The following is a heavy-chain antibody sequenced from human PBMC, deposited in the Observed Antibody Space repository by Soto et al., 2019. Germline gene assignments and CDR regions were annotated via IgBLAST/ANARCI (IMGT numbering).Heavy chain of an antibody. CDR3: ASTPPAYYYGSGSFWEEAFDV. Sequence: LVESGGGVVQPGTSLRLSCAASEFTFSGYAMHWVRQAPGKGLEWVALISYDGSKRFYADSVKGLFTISRDNSKNTLYLQMNSLRPEDTALYFCASTPPAYYYGSGSFWEEAFDVWGQGTLVTVSS. J-gene: IGHJ3*01. CDR1: EFTFSGYA. CDR2: ISYDGSKR. D-gene: IGHD3-10*01. V-gene: IGHV3-30*04.